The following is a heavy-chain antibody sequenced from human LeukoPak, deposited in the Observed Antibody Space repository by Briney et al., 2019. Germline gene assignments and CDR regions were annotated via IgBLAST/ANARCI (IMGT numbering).Heavy chain of an antibody. V-gene: IGHV3-23*01. CDR2: ISASGGRA. Sequence: VQPGGSLRLSCEASGFNFSSYVMTWVRQAPGQGLEWVSGISASGGRADYADSVKGRFTISRDNAKNSLYLQMNSLRAEDTAVYYCARDLFYAFDIWGQGTMVTVSS. CDR3: ARDLFYAFDI. J-gene: IGHJ3*02. CDR1: GFNFSSYV.